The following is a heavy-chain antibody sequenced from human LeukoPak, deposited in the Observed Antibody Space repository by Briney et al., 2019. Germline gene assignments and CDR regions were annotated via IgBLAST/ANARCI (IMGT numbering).Heavy chain of an antibody. CDR1: GFTFSSYG. CDR2: IRYDGGNK. D-gene: IGHD3-16*01. J-gene: IGHJ6*03. Sequence: GGSLRLSCAASGFTFSSYGMHWVRQAPGKGLEWVAFIRYDGGNKYYADSVKGRFTISRDNSKNTLYLQMNSLRAEDTAVYYCAKAGGNYYYYMDVWGKGTTVTVSS. V-gene: IGHV3-30*02. CDR3: AKAGGNYYYYMDV.